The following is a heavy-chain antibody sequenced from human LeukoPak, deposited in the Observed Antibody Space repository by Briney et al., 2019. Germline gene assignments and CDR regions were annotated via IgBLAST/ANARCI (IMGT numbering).Heavy chain of an antibody. CDR3: ARSLRGSYYGDY. Sequence: GGSLRLSCSASGFTFSTYGMNWVRQAPGKGLEWVSSISGSSSYIYYADSLEGRFTISRDNAKNSLYLQMNSLRAEDTAVYYCARSLRGSYYGDYWGQGTLVTVSS. V-gene: IGHV3-21*01. CDR1: GFTFSTYG. J-gene: IGHJ4*02. D-gene: IGHD1-26*01. CDR2: ISGSSSYI.